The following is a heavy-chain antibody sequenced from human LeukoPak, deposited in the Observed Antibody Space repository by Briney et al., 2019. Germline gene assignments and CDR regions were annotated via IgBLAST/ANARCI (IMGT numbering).Heavy chain of an antibody. V-gene: IGHV4-4*02. D-gene: IGHD2-15*01. Sequence: SETLSLTCAVSGGSISTNNCFSWVRQPPGKGLEWIGEICPRGGINYNPSLKTGVTISADRSKNQFSLNLISVTAADTAMYYCARVPTYCGGGSCYSASYYYYYMDVWGKGTTVTVSS. CDR1: GGSISTNNC. CDR3: ARVPTYCGGGSCYSASYYYYYMDV. J-gene: IGHJ6*03. CDR2: ICPRGGI.